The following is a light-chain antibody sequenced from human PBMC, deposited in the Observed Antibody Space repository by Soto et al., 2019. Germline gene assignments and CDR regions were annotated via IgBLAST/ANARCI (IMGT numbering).Light chain of an antibody. CDR1: SSDVGGYNY. CDR3: RSYTSSSTYVV. V-gene: IGLV2-14*01. J-gene: IGLJ2*01. CDR2: DVS. Sequence: QSVLTQPASVSGSPGQSITISCTGTSSDVGGYNYVSWYQQHPGKAPNLIIYDVSNRPSGVSNRFSGYKFGNTASLTISGLQDDDEDDYYCRSYTSSSTYVVFGGGTKVTVL.